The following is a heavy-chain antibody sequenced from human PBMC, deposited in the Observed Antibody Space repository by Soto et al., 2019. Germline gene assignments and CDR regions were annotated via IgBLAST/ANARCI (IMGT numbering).Heavy chain of an antibody. J-gene: IGHJ5*02. Sequence: QVQLVESGGGVVQPGRSLRLSCAASGFTISSYAMHWVRQAPGKGLEWVAVISYDGSNKYYADSVKGRFTISRDNSKNTLYLQMNSLRAEDTAVYYCARDLLAALRSAPNNWFDPWGQGTLVTVSS. CDR1: GFTISSYA. D-gene: IGHD6-6*01. V-gene: IGHV3-30-3*01. CDR2: ISYDGSNK. CDR3: ARDLLAALRSAPNNWFDP.